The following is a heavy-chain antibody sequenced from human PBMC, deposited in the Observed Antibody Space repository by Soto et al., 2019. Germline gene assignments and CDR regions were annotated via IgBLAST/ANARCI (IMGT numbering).Heavy chain of an antibody. V-gene: IGHV1-2*02. CDR3: ARDSHYDILTGYSRNAFDM. CDR2: INPNSGGT. CDR1: GYSFAGHY. Sequence: ASVKVSCKTSGYSFAGHYLHWVRQAPGQGLDWMGWINPNSGGTIYAQRFQGRVTMTRDTSISTAYMVLTSLRSDDTAVYYCARDSHYDILTGYSRNAFDMWGRGTVVT. D-gene: IGHD3-9*01. J-gene: IGHJ3*02.